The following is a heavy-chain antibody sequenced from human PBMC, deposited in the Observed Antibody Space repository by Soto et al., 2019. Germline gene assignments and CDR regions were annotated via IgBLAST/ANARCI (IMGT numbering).Heavy chain of an antibody. V-gene: IGHV3-23*01. CDR3: AKDRAFWSSYLDY. CDR2: ISGSGSST. J-gene: IGHJ4*02. D-gene: IGHD2-8*02. CDR1: GFTSSNYG. Sequence: EVQLLESGGGLAQPGGSLRLSCAASGFTSSNYGMSWVRQAPGKGLEWVSVISGSGSSTDYADSVKGRFTISRDNFNNTLYLQMNSLRAEDTAVYYCAKDRAFWSSYLDYWGQGTLVTVSS.